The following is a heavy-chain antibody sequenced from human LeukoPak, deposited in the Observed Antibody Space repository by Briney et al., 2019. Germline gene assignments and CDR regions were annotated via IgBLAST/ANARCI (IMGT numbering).Heavy chain of an antibody. CDR1: GFTVSSNY. V-gene: IGHV3-53*01. J-gene: IGHJ6*02. Sequence: GGSLRLSCAASGFTVSSNYMSWVRQAPGKGLEWVSVIYSGGSTYYADSVKGRFTISRDNSKNTPYLQMNSLRAEDTAVYYCARDQAYYYGMDVWGQGTTVTVSS. CDR2: IYSGGST. CDR3: ARDQAYYYGMDV.